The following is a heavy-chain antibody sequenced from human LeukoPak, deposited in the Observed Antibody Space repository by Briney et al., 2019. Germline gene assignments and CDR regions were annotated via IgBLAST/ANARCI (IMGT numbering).Heavy chain of an antibody. D-gene: IGHD3-22*01. V-gene: IGHV3-21*01. Sequence: GGSLRLSCAASGFTFTSYTMNWVRQAPGKGLEWVSSISSSGNYIYYADSVKGRFTISRDNARNSLYLQMNSLRVEDTAVYYCARGGRGTIIMIVVAALDYWGQGTLVTVSS. CDR2: ISSSGNYI. J-gene: IGHJ4*02. CDR1: GFTFTSYT. CDR3: ARGGRGTIIMIVVAALDY.